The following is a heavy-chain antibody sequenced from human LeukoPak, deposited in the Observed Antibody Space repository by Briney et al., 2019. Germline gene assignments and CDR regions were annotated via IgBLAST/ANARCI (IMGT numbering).Heavy chain of an antibody. D-gene: IGHD3-10*02. V-gene: IGHV4-39*01. Sequence: SETLSLTCTVSGGSISSSSYYWGWIRQPPGKGLEWIGSIYYSGSTYYNPSLKSRVTISVDTSKNQFSLKLSSVTAADTAVYHCARLFGGYVDYWGQGTLVTVSS. CDR2: IYYSGST. J-gene: IGHJ4*02. CDR3: ARLFGGYVDY. CDR1: GGSISSSSYY.